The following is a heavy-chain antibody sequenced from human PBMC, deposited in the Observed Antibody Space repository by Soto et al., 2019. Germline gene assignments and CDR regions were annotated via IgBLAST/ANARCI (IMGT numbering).Heavy chain of an antibody. J-gene: IGHJ4*02. Sequence: GGSLRLSCAASGFTFSSYAMSWVRQAPGKGLEWVSAISGSGGSTYYADSVKGRFTISRDNSKNTLYLQMNSLRAEDTAVYYCAKVDDSSGYYYGAFGYWGQGTLVTVSS. V-gene: IGHV3-23*01. CDR1: GFTFSSYA. D-gene: IGHD3-22*01. CDR3: AKVDDSSGYYYGAFGY. CDR2: ISGSGGST.